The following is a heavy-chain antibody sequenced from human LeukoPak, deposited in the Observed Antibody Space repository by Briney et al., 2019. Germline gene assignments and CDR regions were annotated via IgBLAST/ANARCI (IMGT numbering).Heavy chain of an antibody. V-gene: IGHV4-59*08. Sequence: SETLSLTCTVSGGSISSYYWSWIRQPPGKGLEWIGYIYYSGSTYYNPSLKSRVTISVDTSKNQFSLKLSSVTAADTAVYYCARSNPHSGYYPDAFDIWGQGTMVTVSS. CDR2: IYYSGST. CDR1: GGSISSYY. CDR3: ARSNPHSGYYPDAFDI. J-gene: IGHJ3*02. D-gene: IGHD3-22*01.